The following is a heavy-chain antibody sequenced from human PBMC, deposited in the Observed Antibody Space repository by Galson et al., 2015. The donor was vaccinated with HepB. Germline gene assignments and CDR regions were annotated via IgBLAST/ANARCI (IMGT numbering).Heavy chain of an antibody. Sequence: SVKVSCKASGYTFIGHYIQWVRQAPGLGLEWMGWINPHTGGTDFAQNFQGRVTMTTDTSTSTAYMELRSLRSDDTAVYYCARGALVVAVGATQNNWFDPWGRGTLVTVSS. CDR1: GYTFIGHY. CDR3: ARGALVVAVGATQNNWFDP. J-gene: IGHJ5*02. V-gene: IGHV1-2*02. D-gene: IGHD2-15*01. CDR2: INPHTGGT.